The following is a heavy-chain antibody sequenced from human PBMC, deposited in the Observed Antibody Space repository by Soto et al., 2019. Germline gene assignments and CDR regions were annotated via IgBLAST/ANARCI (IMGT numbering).Heavy chain of an antibody. Sequence: GGSLGLACAASGVSLSSYAMSGVRQAPGKGLEWVSVIYSGGSTYYADSVKGRFTISRDNSKNTLYLQMNSLGAEDTAVYYCARTMEYYYGMDVWGQGTTVTVSS. V-gene: IGHV3-53*01. CDR1: GVSLSSYA. D-gene: IGHD1-1*01. CDR3: ARTMEYYYGMDV. J-gene: IGHJ6*02. CDR2: IYSGGST.